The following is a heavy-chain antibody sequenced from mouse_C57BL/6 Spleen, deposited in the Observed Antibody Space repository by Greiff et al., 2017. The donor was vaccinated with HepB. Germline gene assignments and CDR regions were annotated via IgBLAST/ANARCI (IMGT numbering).Heavy chain of an antibody. V-gene: IGHV5-6*02. J-gene: IGHJ4*01. CDR3: ARRGREENAMDY. CDR1: GFTFSSYG. CDR2: ISSGGSYT. Sequence: DVKLQESGGDLVKPGGSLKLSCAASGFTFSSYGMSWVRQTPDKRLEWVATISSGGSYTYYPDSVKGRFTISRDNAKNTLYLQMSSLKSEDTAMYYCARRGREENAMDYWGQGTSVTVSS.